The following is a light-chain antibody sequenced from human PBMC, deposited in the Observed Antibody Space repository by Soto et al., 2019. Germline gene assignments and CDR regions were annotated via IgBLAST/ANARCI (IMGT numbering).Light chain of an antibody. J-gene: IGKJ1*01. V-gene: IGKV1-39*01. Sequence: IQMTQSPSSLSASVGDRVTITCRASQSISRYLNWYQQKPGKAPNLLIYVASNRATGIPDRFSGSGSGTDFTLTISSLQPEDFATYYCQQSYSTPPWTFGQGTKVDIK. CDR3: QQSYSTPPWT. CDR2: VAS. CDR1: QSISRY.